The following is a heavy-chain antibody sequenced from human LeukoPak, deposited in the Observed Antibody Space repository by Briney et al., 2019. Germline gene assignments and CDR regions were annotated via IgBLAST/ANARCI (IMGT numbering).Heavy chain of an antibody. Sequence: SETLSLTCAVSGGSISSSNWWSWVRQPPGKGLEWIGEIYHSGSTNYNPSLKSRVTRSVDKSKNQFSLKLSSVTAADTAVYYCATRDSGYGGGDYWGQGTLVTVSS. V-gene: IGHV4-4*02. CDR3: ATRDSGYGGGDY. J-gene: IGHJ4*02. D-gene: IGHD5-12*01. CDR2: IYHSGST. CDR1: GGSISSSNW.